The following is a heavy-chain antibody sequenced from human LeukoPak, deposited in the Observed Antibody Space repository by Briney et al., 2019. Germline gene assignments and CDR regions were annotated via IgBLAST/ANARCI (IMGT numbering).Heavy chain of an antibody. V-gene: IGHV3-33*01. CDR3: ARDYSGPDY. D-gene: IGHD4-11*01. Sequence: RGSLRLSCAASGFTFSRYGMRWVRQAPGKGLQWVAVIWYDGSNKYYADSVKGRFIISRDNSKNTLYLQMNSLRAEDTAVYYCARDYSGPDYWGQGTLVTVSS. CDR2: IWYDGSNK. CDR1: GFTFSRYG. J-gene: IGHJ4*02.